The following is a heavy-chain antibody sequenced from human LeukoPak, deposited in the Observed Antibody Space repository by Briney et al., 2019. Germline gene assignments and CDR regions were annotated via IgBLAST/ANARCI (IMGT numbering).Heavy chain of an antibody. CDR3: ARLLAYCGGDCYSVGGMGDKLNWFDP. D-gene: IGHD2-21*02. CDR1: GGSISSSSYY. V-gene: IGHV4-39*01. CDR2: IYYSGST. J-gene: IGHJ5*02. Sequence: PSETLSLTCTVSGGSISSSSYYWGWIRQPPGKGLEWIGSIYYSGSTYYNPSLKSRVTISVDTSKNQFSLKLSSVTAADTAVYYCARLLAYCGGDCYSVGGMGDKLNWFDPWGQGTLVTVSS.